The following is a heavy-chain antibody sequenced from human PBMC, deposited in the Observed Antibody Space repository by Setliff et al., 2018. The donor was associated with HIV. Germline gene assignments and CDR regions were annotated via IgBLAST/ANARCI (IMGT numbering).Heavy chain of an antibody. J-gene: IGHJ4*02. V-gene: IGHV3-23*01. D-gene: IGHD1-1*01. CDR1: GFTFNKYI. CDR3: TKNDFGGRWD. Sequence: GGSLRLSCAASGFTFNKYIMSWVRQAPGKGLEWVSAISGSGGDTYYADSAKGRFTILRDNSKNTLYLQINTLRVEDTAVYYCTKNDFGGRWDWGQGTLVTVSS. CDR2: ISGSGGDT.